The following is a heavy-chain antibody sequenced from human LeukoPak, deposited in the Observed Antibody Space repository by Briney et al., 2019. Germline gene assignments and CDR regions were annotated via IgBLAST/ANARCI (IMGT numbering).Heavy chain of an antibody. CDR1: GYSMRSTFY. Sequence: SETLSLTCTVSGYSMRSTFYGAWIGQPPGEGLGWIDTISHSTTTYYTPSLKRRLTMSMHTSKHQFSLKLRSVTVADTAVYYCARVNPPVPTFDYWGQGTLVSVSS. J-gene: IGHJ4*02. V-gene: IGHV4-38-2*02. CDR2: ISHSTTT. CDR3: ARVNPPVPTFDY.